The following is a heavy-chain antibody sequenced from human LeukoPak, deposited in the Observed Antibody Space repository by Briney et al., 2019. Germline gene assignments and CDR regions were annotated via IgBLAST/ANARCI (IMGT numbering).Heavy chain of an antibody. CDR2: ISYDGSNK. J-gene: IGHJ4*02. CDR3: ARDLVPGGFDY. V-gene: IGHV3-30*04. D-gene: IGHD2-8*02. Sequence: GRSLRLSCAASGFTFSSYAMHWVRQAPGKGLEWVAVISYDGSNKYYADSVKGRFTISRDNSKNTLYLQMNSLRAEDTAVYYCARDLVPGGFDYWGQGTPVTVSS. CDR1: GFTFSSYA.